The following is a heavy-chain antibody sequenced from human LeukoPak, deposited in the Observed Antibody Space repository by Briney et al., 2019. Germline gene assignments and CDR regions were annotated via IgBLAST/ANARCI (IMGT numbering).Heavy chain of an antibody. J-gene: IGHJ5*02. CDR1: GFTFSSYW. V-gene: IGHV3-74*01. Sequence: GGSLRLSCAASGFTFSSYWMPWVRQAPGKGLVWVSRINSDGSSTSYADSVKGRFTISRDNAKNTLYLQMNSLRAEDTAVYYCARGPQWLDNWFDPWGQGTLVTVSS. CDR3: ARGPQWLDNWFDP. CDR2: INSDGSST. D-gene: IGHD6-19*01.